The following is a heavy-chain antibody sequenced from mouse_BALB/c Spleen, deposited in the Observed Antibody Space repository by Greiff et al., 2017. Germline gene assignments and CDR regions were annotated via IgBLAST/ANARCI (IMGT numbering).Heavy chain of an antibody. V-gene: IGHV5-6-5*01. CDR1: GFTFSSYA. J-gene: IGHJ2*01. CDR2: ISSGGST. D-gene: IGHD2-2*01. CDR3: ARGLYGSLFDY. Sequence: EVMLVESGGGLVKPGGSLKLSCAASGFTFSSYAMSWVRQTPEKRLEWVASISSGGSTYYPDSVKGRFTISRDNARNILYLQMSSLRSEDTAMYYCARGLYGSLFDYWGQGTTLTASS.